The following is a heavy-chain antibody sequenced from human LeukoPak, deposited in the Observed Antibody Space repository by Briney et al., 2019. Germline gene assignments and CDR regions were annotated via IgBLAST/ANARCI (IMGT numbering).Heavy chain of an antibody. J-gene: IGHJ4*02. Sequence: PSETLSLTCTVSGVSISSSAYYWGWIRQPPGKGLEWIGSMYYSGSTYYNPSLKSRVTISLDTSKNQFSLKLSSVTAADTAVYYCARERTYFDSWGQGTLVTVSS. CDR1: GVSISSSAYY. CDR3: ARERTYFDS. CDR2: MYYSGST. V-gene: IGHV4-39*07.